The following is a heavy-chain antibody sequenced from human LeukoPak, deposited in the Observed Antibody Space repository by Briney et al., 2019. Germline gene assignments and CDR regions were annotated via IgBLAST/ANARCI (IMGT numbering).Heavy chain of an antibody. CDR2: ISYDGSNK. D-gene: IGHD5-12*01. J-gene: IGHJ4*02. CDR1: GFTFSSYA. V-gene: IGHV3-30-3*01. Sequence: GGSLRLSCAASGFTFSSYAMHWVRQAPGKGLEWVAVISYDGSNKYYADSVKGRFTISRDNSKNTLYLQMNSLRAEDTAVYYCARTPDYSGYDDLDYWGQGTLVTVSS. CDR3: ARTPDYSGYDDLDY.